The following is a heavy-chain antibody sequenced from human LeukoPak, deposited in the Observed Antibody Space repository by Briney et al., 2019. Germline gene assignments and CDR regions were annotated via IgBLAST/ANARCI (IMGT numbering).Heavy chain of an antibody. J-gene: IGHJ6*02. CDR1: GYTFTSYG. Sequence: ASVKVSCKASGYTFTSYGISWVRQAPGQGLEWMGWISAYNGNTNYAQKLQGRVTMTTDTSASKAYMELRSLRADDTAVYYCARVLGATSPYGMDVWGQGTTVTVSS. CDR3: ARVLGATSPYGMDV. V-gene: IGHV1-18*01. D-gene: IGHD1-26*01. CDR2: ISAYNGNT.